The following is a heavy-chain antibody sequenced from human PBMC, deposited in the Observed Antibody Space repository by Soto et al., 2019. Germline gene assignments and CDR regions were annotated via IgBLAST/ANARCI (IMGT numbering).Heavy chain of an antibody. CDR2: IKQDGSEK. CDR3: ARDRNLLRFFDWLRPPAPGYYFDY. Sequence: PGGSLRLSCAASGFTFSSYWMSWVRQAPGKGLEWVANIKQDGSEKYYVDSVKGRFTISRDNAKNSLYLQMNSLRAEDTAVYYCARDRNLLRFFDWLRPPAPGYYFDYWAQGTLVTVSS. V-gene: IGHV3-7*01. CDR1: GFTFSSYW. D-gene: IGHD3-9*01. J-gene: IGHJ4*02.